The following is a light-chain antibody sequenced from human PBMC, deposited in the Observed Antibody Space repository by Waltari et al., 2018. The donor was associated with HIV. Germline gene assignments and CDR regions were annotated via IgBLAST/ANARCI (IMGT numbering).Light chain of an antibody. CDR1: QTISSY. Sequence: DIQMTQSPSSLSASVGDRVTITCRASQTISSYLNWFQQKPGKAPKRLIYAASSLQSGVPSRFSGSGAETDFTLTISSLQPEDFATYYCQQGNSIPFTFGPGTKVDIK. CDR2: AAS. CDR3: QQGNSIPFT. J-gene: IGKJ3*01. V-gene: IGKV1-39*01.